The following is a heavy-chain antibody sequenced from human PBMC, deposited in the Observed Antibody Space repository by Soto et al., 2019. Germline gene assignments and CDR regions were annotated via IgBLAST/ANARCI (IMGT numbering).Heavy chain of an antibody. Sequence: QVQLVQSGAEVKKPESSVKVSCKAPGGTFSTYAISWVRQAPGQGLEWMGGIIPMFGTANYAQRFQDRVTXTPXESTNTGYMELSSLRSEDTAVYFCASGIQLWLRRINNGYSGWGQGTLVTVSS. CDR2: IIPMFGTA. J-gene: IGHJ4*02. CDR3: ASGIQLWLRRINNGYSG. V-gene: IGHV1-69*05. CDR1: GGTFSTYA. D-gene: IGHD5-18*01.